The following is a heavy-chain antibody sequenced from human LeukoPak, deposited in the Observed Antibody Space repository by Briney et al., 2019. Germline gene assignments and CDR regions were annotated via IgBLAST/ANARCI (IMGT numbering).Heavy chain of an antibody. Sequence: GGSLRLSCAASGFGFSGYGMQWVRQAPGKGLEWVAFIRYDESNKYYADSVKGRFTVSRDNSKNTMYLQMNSLRREDTAVYYCAPKDYGVAYWGQGTLATVSS. CDR2: IRYDESNK. CDR3: APKDYGVAY. D-gene: IGHD3-16*01. CDR1: GFGFSGYG. V-gene: IGHV3-30*02. J-gene: IGHJ4*02.